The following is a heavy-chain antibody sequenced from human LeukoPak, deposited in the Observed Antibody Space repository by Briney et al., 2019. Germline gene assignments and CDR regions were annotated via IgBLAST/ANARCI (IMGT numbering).Heavy chain of an antibody. CDR3: ASSDYYDRVAF. CDR2: IYYSGSA. D-gene: IGHD3-22*01. CDR1: GVSITSGYY. Sequence: PSETLSLTCTVSGVSITSGYYWSWIRQLPGKGLEWIGFIYYSGSATYNPSLKRRTTISVDTSKHQFSLTLNSVTAADTAVYYCASSDYYDRVAFWGQGALVTVSS. V-gene: IGHV4-31*03. J-gene: IGHJ4*02.